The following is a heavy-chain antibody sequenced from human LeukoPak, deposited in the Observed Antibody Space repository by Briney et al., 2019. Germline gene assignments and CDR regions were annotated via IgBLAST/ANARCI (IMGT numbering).Heavy chain of an antibody. CDR1: GFTFSSYSMN. J-gene: IGHJ4*02. V-gene: IGHV4-39*01. CDR3: ARLSNDYGDYEGHY. Sequence: PGGSLRLSCAASGFTFSSYSMNWGRQAPGKGLEWIGTVFYSGRTDYNSSLQSRVTISVDTSKNQFSLRLSSVTPADTAIYYSARLSNDYGDYEGHYWGQGTLVTVSP. D-gene: IGHD4-17*01. CDR2: VFYSGRT.